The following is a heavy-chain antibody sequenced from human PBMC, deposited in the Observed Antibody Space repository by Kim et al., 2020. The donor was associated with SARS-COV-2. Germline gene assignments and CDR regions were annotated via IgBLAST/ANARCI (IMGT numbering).Heavy chain of an antibody. Sequence: GDSTSYADSVKGRFTISSDNARNNLYRQMNSLGDEDTAVYYCATALTSGPHWGQGTLVTVSS. J-gene: IGHJ4*02. D-gene: IGHD3-10*01. V-gene: IGHV3-23*01. CDR2: GDST. CDR3: ATALTSGPH.